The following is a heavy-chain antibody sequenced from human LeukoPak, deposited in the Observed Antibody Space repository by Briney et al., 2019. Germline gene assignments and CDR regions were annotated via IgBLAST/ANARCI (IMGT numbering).Heavy chain of an antibody. D-gene: IGHD4-17*01. J-gene: IGHJ4*02. Sequence: SQTLSLTCTVSGGSISTPSFYWTWIRQRPGGGLEWIGFVYYTGSTYYNPSLNSRVTMSVDTSNNQFSLRLTSLTAADTAVYYCARDRGGYGDVFGSWGPGTLVTVSS. CDR2: VYYTGST. V-gene: IGHV4-31*03. CDR3: ARDRGGYGDVFGS. CDR1: GGSISTPSFY.